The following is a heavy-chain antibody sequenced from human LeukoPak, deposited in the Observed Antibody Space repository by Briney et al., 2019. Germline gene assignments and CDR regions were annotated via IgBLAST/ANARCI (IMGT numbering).Heavy chain of an antibody. D-gene: IGHD3-10*01. J-gene: IGHJ4*02. V-gene: IGHV4-34*01. Sequence: SETLSLTCAVYGGSFSGYYWSWIRQPPGKGLEWIGEINHSGSTNYNPSLKSRVTISVDTSKNQFSLKLSSVTAADTAVYYCARVRRQNGSGSYYSDYWGQGTLVTVSS. CDR2: INHSGST. CDR3: ARVRRQNGSGSYYSDY. CDR1: GGSFSGYY.